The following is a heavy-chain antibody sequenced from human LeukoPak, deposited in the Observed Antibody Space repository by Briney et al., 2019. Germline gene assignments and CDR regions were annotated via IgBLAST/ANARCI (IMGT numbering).Heavy chain of an antibody. V-gene: IGHV4-39*01. J-gene: IGHJ4*02. Sequence: SETLSLTCTVSGGSISSSSDYWGWFRQPPGKGLEWIGSVRYSGKTYYTPSLKSRVTMSVDTSRSQFSLKLGSVTAADTAVYFCARHYYDSSGSRRDYYFDYWGPGTLVTVSS. CDR2: VRYSGKT. CDR3: ARHYYDSSGSRRDYYFDY. D-gene: IGHD3-22*01. CDR1: GGSISSSSDY.